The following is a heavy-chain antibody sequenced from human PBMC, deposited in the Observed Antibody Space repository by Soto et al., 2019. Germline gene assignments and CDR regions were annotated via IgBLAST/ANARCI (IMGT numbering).Heavy chain of an antibody. V-gene: IGHV1-18*01. Sequence: QVQLVQFGAEVKKPGASVKVSCKASGYTFTSYGISWVRQAPGQGLEWMGWISAYNGNTNYAQKLQGRVTMTTDTSTSTAYMELRSLRSDDTAVYYCARVGWYSGAQDYYYYYGMDVWGQGTTVTVSS. CDR3: ARVGWYSGAQDYYYYYGMDV. CDR1: GYTFTSYG. CDR2: ISAYNGNT. J-gene: IGHJ6*02. D-gene: IGHD1-26*01.